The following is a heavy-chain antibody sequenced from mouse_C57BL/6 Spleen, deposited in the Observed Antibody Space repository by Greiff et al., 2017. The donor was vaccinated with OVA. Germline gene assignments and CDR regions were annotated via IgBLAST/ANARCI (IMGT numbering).Heavy chain of an antibody. V-gene: IGHV1-69*01. CDR1: GYTFTSYW. CDR3: ARSGITTVVAPDY. CDR2: IDPSDSYT. J-gene: IGHJ2*01. Sequence: QVQLQQPGAELVMPGASVKLSCKASGYTFTSYWMHWVKQRPGQGLEWIGEIDPSDSYTNYNQKFKGKSTLTVDKSSSTAYMQLSSLTSEDSAVYYCARSGITTVVAPDYWGQGTTLTVSS. D-gene: IGHD1-1*01.